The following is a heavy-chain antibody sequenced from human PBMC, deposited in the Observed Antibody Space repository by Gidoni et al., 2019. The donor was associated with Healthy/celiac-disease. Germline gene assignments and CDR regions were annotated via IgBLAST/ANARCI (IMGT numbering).Heavy chain of an antibody. CDR3: ARGDRIFDY. Sequence: QVQLQESGPGLVKPSETLYLPCTVSGGPISSYHWSWIRQPAGNGLDWIGRIYNSGSTNYNPSLKSRVTMSVDTSKNQFSLKLSSVTAADTAVYYCARGDRIFDYWGQGTLVTVSS. J-gene: IGHJ4*02. CDR2: IYNSGST. CDR1: GGPISSYH. V-gene: IGHV4-4*07.